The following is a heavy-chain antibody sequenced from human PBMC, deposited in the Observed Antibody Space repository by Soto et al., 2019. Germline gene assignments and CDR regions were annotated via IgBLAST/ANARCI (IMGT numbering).Heavy chain of an antibody. CDR3: SAPLVSSSWYVFDY. CDR1: GFTFSSYW. V-gene: IGHV3-7*01. J-gene: IGHJ4*02. D-gene: IGHD6-13*01. CDR2: IKQDGSEK. Sequence: LRLSCAASGFTFSSYWMSWVRQAPGKGLEWVANIKQDGSEKYYVDSVKGRFTISRDNAKNSLYLQMNSLRAEDTAVYYCSAPLVSSSWYVFDYWGQGTLVTVSS.